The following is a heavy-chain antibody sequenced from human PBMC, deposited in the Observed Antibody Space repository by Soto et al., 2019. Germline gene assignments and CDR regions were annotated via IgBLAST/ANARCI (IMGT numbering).Heavy chain of an antibody. D-gene: IGHD4-17*01. Sequence: ASVKVSCKASGYTFTSYPMNWLRQAPGQRPEWMGWINAGNGGTKYSQKFQGRVSITRDTSASTAYMQLSRLRSEDTAVYYCARDRTTYVAFDIWGQGTMVTVSS. CDR2: INAGNGGT. CDR1: GYTFTSYP. V-gene: IGHV1-3*01. CDR3: ARDRTTYVAFDI. J-gene: IGHJ3*02.